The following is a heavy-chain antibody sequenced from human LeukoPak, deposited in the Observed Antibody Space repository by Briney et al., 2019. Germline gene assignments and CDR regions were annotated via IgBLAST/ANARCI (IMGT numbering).Heavy chain of an antibody. J-gene: IGHJ4*02. Sequence: SETLSLTCAVYGGSFRGYYWSWIRQPPGKGLEWIGEINHSGSTNYNPSLKSRVTISVNTSKNQFSLKLSSVTAADTAVYSCARGRYGDYERYFDYWGQGTLVTVSS. CDR3: ARGRYGDYERYFDY. D-gene: IGHD4-17*01. CDR1: GGSFRGYY. V-gene: IGHV4-34*01. CDR2: INHSGST.